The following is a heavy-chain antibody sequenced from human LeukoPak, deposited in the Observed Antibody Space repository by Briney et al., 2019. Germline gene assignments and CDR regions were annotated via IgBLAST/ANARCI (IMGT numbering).Heavy chain of an antibody. CDR3: ARSPVLDRNDWSFAD. CDR1: GFTVSRNY. D-gene: IGHD1-1*01. CDR2: SYSGGDT. V-gene: IGHV3-53*01. Sequence: PGGSLGLSCAASGFTVSRNYMSWVRQAPGKGLEWASVSYSGGDTYYPDSVKGRFTVSRDNPKNTVYLQMNSLRADDTAVYFCARSPVLDRNDWSFADWGQGTLVTVSS. J-gene: IGHJ4*02.